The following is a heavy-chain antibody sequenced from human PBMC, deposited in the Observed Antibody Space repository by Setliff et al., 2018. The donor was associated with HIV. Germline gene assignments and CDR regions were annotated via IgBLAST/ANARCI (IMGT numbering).Heavy chain of an antibody. V-gene: IGHV4-59*11. Sequence: SETLSLTCSVSGGSISSLYWSWIRQPPGKGLEWIGSIHYSGTTNYNPSLKSRLTISIDTSKTQFSLKLTSVTAADTAVYYCARGGTSSNWFGPWGQGTLVTVSS. CDR1: GGSISSLY. D-gene: IGHD2-2*01. CDR2: IHYSGTT. J-gene: IGHJ5*02. CDR3: ARGGTSSNWFGP.